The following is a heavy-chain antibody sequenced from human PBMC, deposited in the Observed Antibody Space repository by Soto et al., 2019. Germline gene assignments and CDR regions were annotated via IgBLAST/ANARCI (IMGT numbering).Heavy chain of an antibody. CDR1: GFTFSNAW. J-gene: IGHJ4*02. CDR2: IKTKTDGGTT. V-gene: IGHV3-15*01. D-gene: IGHD3-22*01. CDR3: TTEPLGDYYDTYYFDY. Sequence: PGGSLRLSCAASGFTFSNAWMSWVRQAPGKGLEWVGRIKTKTDGGTTDYAAPVKGRFTISRDDSKNTLYLQMNSLKTEDTAVYYCTTEPLGDYYDTYYFDYWGQGTLVTVYS.